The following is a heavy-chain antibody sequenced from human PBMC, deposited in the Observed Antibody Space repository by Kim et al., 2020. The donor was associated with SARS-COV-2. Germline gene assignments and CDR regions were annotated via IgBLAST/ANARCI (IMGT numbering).Heavy chain of an antibody. V-gene: IGHV1-8*01. D-gene: IGHD5-12*01. CDR1: GYTFTSYD. Sequence: ASVKVSCKASGYTFTSYDINWVRQATGQGLEWMGWMNPNSGNTGYAQKFQGRVTMTRNTSISTAYMELSSLRSEDTAVYYCARLGDSGYDLGNWGQGTLVTVSS. J-gene: IGHJ4*02. CDR2: MNPNSGNT. CDR3: ARLGDSGYDLGN.